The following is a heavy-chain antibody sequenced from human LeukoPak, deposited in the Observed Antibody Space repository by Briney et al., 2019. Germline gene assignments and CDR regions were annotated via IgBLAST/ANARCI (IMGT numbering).Heavy chain of an antibody. CDR2: ISYDGSNK. D-gene: IGHD4-17*01. CDR3: ARETGGAVGSTDFDY. V-gene: IGHV3-30-3*01. J-gene: IGHJ4*02. Sequence: GGSLRLSCAASGFTFSSYAMHWVRQAPGKGLEWVTVISYDGSNKYFADSVKGRFTISRGNSKNTLYLQMNRLRAEDTAVYYCARETGGAVGSTDFDYWGQGTLVTISS. CDR1: GFTFSSYA.